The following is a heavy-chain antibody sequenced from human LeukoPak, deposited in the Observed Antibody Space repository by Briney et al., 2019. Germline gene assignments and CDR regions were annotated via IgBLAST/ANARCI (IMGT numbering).Heavy chain of an antibody. D-gene: IGHD3-3*01. Sequence: SVKVSCKASGYTFTSYGISWVRQAPGQGLEWMGRIIPILGIANYAQKFQGRVTITTDKSTSTAYMELSSLRSEDTAVYYCARGKYDLDYWGQGTLVTVSS. J-gene: IGHJ4*02. CDR3: ARGKYDLDY. CDR2: IIPILGIA. CDR1: GYTFTSYG. V-gene: IGHV1-69*04.